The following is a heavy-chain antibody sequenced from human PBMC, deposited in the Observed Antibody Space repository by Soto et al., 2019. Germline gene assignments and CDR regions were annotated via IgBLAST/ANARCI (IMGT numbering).Heavy chain of an antibody. Sequence: QVQLQESGPGPVKPSGTLSLTCAVSGGSISSSNWWSWVRQPPGKGLEWIGEIYHSGSTNYNPSLKSRVTISVDKSKNQFSLKLSSVTAADTAVYYCARDEISGSKTEVGAFDIWGQGTMVTVSS. J-gene: IGHJ3*02. V-gene: IGHV4-4*02. D-gene: IGHD1-26*01. CDR2: IYHSGST. CDR3: ARDEISGSKTEVGAFDI. CDR1: GGSISSSNW.